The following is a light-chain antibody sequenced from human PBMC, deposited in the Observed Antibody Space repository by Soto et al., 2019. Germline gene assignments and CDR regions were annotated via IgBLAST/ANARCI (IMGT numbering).Light chain of an antibody. CDR1: QGITNY. J-gene: IGKJ4*01. CDR3: LQDYNYPLT. Sequence: DVQMTQSPSSLSGSVGDNVTITCRASQGITNYLAWYQQKAGKAPKILIYDASNLETGVPSRFSGGGSGTHFTFTISSLQPEDFATYYCLQDYNYPLTFGGGTKVDIK. V-gene: IGKV1-33*01. CDR2: DAS.